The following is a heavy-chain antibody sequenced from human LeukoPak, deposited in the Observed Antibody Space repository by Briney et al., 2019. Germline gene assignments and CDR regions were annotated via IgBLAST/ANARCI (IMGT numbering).Heavy chain of an antibody. Sequence: PGGSLRLSCAASGFTFSSYEMNWVRQAPGKGLEWVSYISSSGSTIYYADSVKGRFTISRDNAKNSLYLQMNSLRAEDTAVYYCAKGLRYFGPPGPMDVWGKGTTVTVSS. CDR1: GFTFSSYE. D-gene: IGHD3-9*01. J-gene: IGHJ6*03. CDR3: AKGLRYFGPPGPMDV. CDR2: ISSSGSTI. V-gene: IGHV3-48*03.